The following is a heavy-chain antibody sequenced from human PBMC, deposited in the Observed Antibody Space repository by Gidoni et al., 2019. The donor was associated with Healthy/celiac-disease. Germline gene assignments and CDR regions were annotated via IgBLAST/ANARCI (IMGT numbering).Heavy chain of an antibody. D-gene: IGHD3-22*01. Sequence: QVQLVQSGAEVKKPGASVKVSCKASGYTFTGYYMHWVRQAPGQGLEWMGRINPNSGGTNYAQKFQGRVTMTMDTSISTAYMELSRLRSDDTAVYYCARALPYYYDSSGYYPGQLDVWGQGTTVTVSS. CDR3: ARALPYYYDSSGYYPGQLDV. CDR2: INPNSGGT. V-gene: IGHV1-2*06. CDR1: GYTFTGYY. J-gene: IGHJ6*02.